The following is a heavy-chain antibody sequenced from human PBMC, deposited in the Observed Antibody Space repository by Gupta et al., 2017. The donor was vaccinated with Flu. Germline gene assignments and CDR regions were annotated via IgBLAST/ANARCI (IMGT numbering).Heavy chain of an antibody. V-gene: IGHV3-48*01. J-gene: IGHJ5*02. Sequence: EVQLVESGGGLVQPGGSLSLSCAASGFTFSSYSMKWVRQVPGKGLEWVSYISSSSRTIYYADSVKGRFTISRDNAKNSVYLQMNSLRVEDTAVYYCATYYDSSGYQTWGQGTLVTVSS. D-gene: IGHD3-22*01. CDR3: ATYYDSSGYQT. CDR1: GFTFSSYS. CDR2: ISSSSRTI.